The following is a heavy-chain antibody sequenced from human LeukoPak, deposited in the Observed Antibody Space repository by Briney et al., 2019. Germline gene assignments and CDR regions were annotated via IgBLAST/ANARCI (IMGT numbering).Heavy chain of an antibody. CDR1: GFTFSSYW. D-gene: IGHD3-3*01. Sequence: PGGSLRLSCAASGFTFSSYWMSWVRQAPGKGLEWVANIKQDGSEKYYVDSVKGRFTISRDNAKNSLYLQMNSLRAEDTAVYYCARGSIDYDFWSGYYRRGTFDYWGQGTLVTVSS. J-gene: IGHJ4*02. V-gene: IGHV3-7*01. CDR2: IKQDGSEK. CDR3: ARGSIDYDFWSGYYRRGTFDY.